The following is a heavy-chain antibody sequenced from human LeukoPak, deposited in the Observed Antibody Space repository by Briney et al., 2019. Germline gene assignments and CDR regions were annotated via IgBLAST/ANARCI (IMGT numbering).Heavy chain of an antibody. CDR1: GFTYSSYS. CDR3: ARESRTTISPKLDY. Sequence: GGSLRLSCAASGFTYSSYSMNWVRQAPGKGLEWVSSISSSSSYIYYADSVKGRFTISRDNAKNSLYLQMNSLRAEDTAVYYCARESRTTISPKLDYWGQGTLVTVSS. J-gene: IGHJ4*02. CDR2: ISSSSSYI. V-gene: IGHV3-21*01. D-gene: IGHD5-24*01.